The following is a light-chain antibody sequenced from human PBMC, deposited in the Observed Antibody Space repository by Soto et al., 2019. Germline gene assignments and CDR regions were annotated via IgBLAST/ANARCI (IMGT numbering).Light chain of an antibody. CDR2: YDD. CDR3: ATWDDSLNEMV. Sequence: QAVVTQPPSLSEAPGQRVTVSCSGSSSNIGNNAVNWYQQHSGKAPKLLMYYDDFRPSGVSDRFSGSKSGTSASLAISGLQSEDEAEYFCATWDDSLNEMVFGGGTKVTVL. J-gene: IGLJ3*02. CDR1: SSNIGNNA. V-gene: IGLV1-36*01.